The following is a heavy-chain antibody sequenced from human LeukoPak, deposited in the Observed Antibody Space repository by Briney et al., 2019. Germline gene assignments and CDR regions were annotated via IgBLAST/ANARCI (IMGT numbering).Heavy chain of an antibody. CDR3: ARGKVVGSAANWFDP. CDR1: GGTFSSYA. V-gene: IGHV1-69*05. D-gene: IGHD2-2*01. Sequence: SVKVSCKASGGTFSSYAISWVRQAPGQGLEWMGGIIPIFGTANYAQKFQGRVTMTRDTSTSTVYMELSSLRSEDTAVYYCARGKVVGSAANWFDPWGQGTLVTVSS. CDR2: IIPIFGTA. J-gene: IGHJ5*02.